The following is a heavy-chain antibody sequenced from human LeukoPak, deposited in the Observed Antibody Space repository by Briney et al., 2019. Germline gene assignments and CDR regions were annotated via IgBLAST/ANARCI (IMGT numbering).Heavy chain of an antibody. D-gene: IGHD2-15*01. CDR1: GFTFSSSA. CDR3: TTAPRGYCSGGSCSYAFDI. CDR2: IKSKSDGGTT. V-gene: IGHV3-15*01. J-gene: IGHJ3*02. Sequence: PGGSLRLSCAASGFTFSSSAMSWVRQAPGKGLEWVGRIKSKSDGGTTDYAAPVKGRFTISRDDSKNTLYLQMNSLKTEDTAVYYCTTAPRGYCSGGSCSYAFDIWGQGTMVTVSS.